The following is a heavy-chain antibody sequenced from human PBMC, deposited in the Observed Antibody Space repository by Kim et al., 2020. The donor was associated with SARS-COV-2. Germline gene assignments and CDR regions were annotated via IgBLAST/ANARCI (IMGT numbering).Heavy chain of an antibody. V-gene: IGHV4-59*01. CDR3: ARSEGRASWHHFDY. D-gene: IGHD3-3*02. CDR2: IFYGGDT. Sequence: SETLSLTCTVSSDSFSAYYWSWIRHLPGKGLEWIGYIFYGGDTNYNPSLKSRVTISWDTSRNQFSVDLTSVTDADTAVYYCARSEGRASWHHFDYWGQGMLVTVSS. J-gene: IGHJ4*02. CDR1: SDSFSAYY.